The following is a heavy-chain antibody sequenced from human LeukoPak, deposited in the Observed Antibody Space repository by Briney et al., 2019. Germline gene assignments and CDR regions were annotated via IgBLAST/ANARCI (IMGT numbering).Heavy chain of an antibody. V-gene: IGHV3-30*03. D-gene: IGHD4-23*01. Sequence: GGFLRLSCAAPGFTFSSYGMHWVRQAPGKGLEWVAVISYDGSNKYYADSVKGRFTISRDNSKNTLYLQMNSLRAEDTAVYYCASPFGSGNSVHDAFDIWGQGTMVTVSS. CDR2: ISYDGSNK. J-gene: IGHJ3*02. CDR1: GFTFSSYG. CDR3: ASPFGSGNSVHDAFDI.